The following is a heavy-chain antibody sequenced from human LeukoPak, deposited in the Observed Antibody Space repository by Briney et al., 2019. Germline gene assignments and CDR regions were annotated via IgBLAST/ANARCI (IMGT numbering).Heavy chain of an antibody. J-gene: IGHJ3*01. CDR2: IYYSGST. D-gene: IGHD2-8*01. V-gene: IGHV4-39*07. Sequence: SETLSLTCTVSGGSISSSSYYWGWIRQPPGKGLEWIGSIYYSGSTYYNPSLKSRVTISADTSKNQFSLKLRSVTAADTAVYFFVREEDGVVDDAFDVWGPGTMVTVSS. CDR3: VREEDGVVDDAFDV. CDR1: GGSISSSSYY.